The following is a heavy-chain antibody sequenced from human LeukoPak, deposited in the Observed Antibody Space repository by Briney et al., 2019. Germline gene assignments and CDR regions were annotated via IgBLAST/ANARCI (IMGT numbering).Heavy chain of an antibody. CDR1: GFIFSSYA. CDR2: ISGTGTRT. Sequence: GGSLRLSCAASGFIFSSYAMSWVRQAPGKGLEWVSVISGTGTRTYYADSVKGRFTISRDNSKDTLYLQMNSLRAEDTAVYYCAKGTYYYGSGSTETFGENWGQGTLVTVSS. V-gene: IGHV3-23*01. J-gene: IGHJ4*02. CDR3: AKGTYYYGSGSTETFGEN. D-gene: IGHD3-10*01.